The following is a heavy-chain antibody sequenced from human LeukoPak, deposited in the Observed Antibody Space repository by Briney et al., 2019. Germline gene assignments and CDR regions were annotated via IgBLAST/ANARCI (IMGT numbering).Heavy chain of an antibody. CDR2: ISSSSSYT. J-gene: IGHJ4*02. D-gene: IGHD6-13*01. Sequence: GGSLRLSCVVSGIPFSDYYMNWIRQAPGKGLEWISYISSSSSYTDYADSVKGQFTISRDNAKSALYLQLNSLRLEDTAVYYCAAGTAADFWGQGTLVTVSS. V-gene: IGHV3-11*03. CDR1: GIPFSDYY. CDR3: AAGTAADF.